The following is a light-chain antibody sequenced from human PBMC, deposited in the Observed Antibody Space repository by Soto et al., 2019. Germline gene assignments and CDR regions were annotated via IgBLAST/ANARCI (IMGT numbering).Light chain of an antibody. CDR3: SSFSSITREV. J-gene: IGLJ2*01. CDR1: SSDVGGYNY. V-gene: IGLV2-8*01. CDR2: EVT. Sequence: QSVLTQPPSASGSPGQSVIISCTGTSSDVGGYNYVSWYQQHPGKAPKFIIYEVTKRPSGVSHRFSGSKSGNTASLTISGLQTEDEADYYCSSFSSITREVFGGGTKLTVL.